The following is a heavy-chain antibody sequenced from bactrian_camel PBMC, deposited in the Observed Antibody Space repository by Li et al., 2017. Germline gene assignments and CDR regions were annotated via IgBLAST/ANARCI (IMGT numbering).Heavy chain of an antibody. J-gene: IGHJ4*01. D-gene: IGHD2*01. V-gene: IGHV3S63*01. CDR3: AAGVSFCSGAPPPY. CDR1: TYNSPC. CDR2: ISENDNI. Sequence: HVQLVESGGGSVQAGGSLRLSCVYTYNSPCIGWFRQVPGKAGEGVACISENDNINYADSVKGRSTISEESNKSTFYLQMDALKPEDTGMYYCAAGVSFCSGAPPPYWGQGTQVTVS.